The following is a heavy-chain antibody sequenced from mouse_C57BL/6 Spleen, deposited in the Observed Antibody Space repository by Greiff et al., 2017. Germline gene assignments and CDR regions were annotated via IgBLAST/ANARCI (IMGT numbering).Heavy chain of an antibody. CDR1: GYTFTSYG. Sequence: QVQLQQSGAELARPGASVKLSCKASGYTFTSYGISWVKQRTGQGLEWIGEIYPRSGNTYYNEKFKGKATLTADKSSSTAYMELRSLTSEDSAVYFCRIYYYGTWFAYWGQGTLVTVSA. CDR3: RIYYYGTWFAY. V-gene: IGHV1-81*01. D-gene: IGHD1-1*01. J-gene: IGHJ3*01. CDR2: IYPRSGNT.